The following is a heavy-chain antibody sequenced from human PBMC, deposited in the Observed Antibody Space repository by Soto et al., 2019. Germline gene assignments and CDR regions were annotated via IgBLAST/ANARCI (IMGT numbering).Heavy chain of an antibody. Sequence: ASVMVSCKAYGYTFTSDFIHWVRQAPGQGLKRMGKINPSNGSTTYAQNFQGRLTMTRDTSTSTVFMELSSLRSEDTAVYYCAKGGPSRFLEWLLSGFDPWGQGTLVTVSS. CDR1: GYTFTSDF. CDR2: INPSNGST. D-gene: IGHD3-3*01. CDR3: AKGGPSRFLEWLLSGFDP. J-gene: IGHJ5*02. V-gene: IGHV1-46*01.